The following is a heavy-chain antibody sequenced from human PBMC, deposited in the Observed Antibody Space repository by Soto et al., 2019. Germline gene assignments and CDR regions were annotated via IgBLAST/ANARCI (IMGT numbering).Heavy chain of an antibody. CDR1: GGTFSSYT. V-gene: IGHV1-8*02. CDR3: ARQNTENYDILTGYYYGMDV. D-gene: IGHD3-9*01. CDR2: MNPNSGNT. J-gene: IGHJ6*02. Sequence: ASVKVSCKASGGTFSSYTINWVRQATGQGLEWMGWMNPNSGNTGYAQKFQGRVTMTRNTSISTAYMELSSLRSEDTAVYYCARQNTENYDILTGYYYGMDVWGQGTTVTVSS.